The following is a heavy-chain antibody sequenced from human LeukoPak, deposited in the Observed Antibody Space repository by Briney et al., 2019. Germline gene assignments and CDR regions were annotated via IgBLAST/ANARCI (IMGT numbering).Heavy chain of an antibody. Sequence: GGSLRLSCAASGFTFSSYGIHWVRQAPGKGLEWVAFIRYDGSNKYYTDSVKGRFTISRDNAKNSLYLQMNSLRAEDTAVYYCARVAYYYDSSGYYYWGQGTLVTVSS. D-gene: IGHD3-22*01. CDR2: IRYDGSNK. CDR1: GFTFSSYG. J-gene: IGHJ4*02. V-gene: IGHV3-30*02. CDR3: ARVAYYYDSSGYYY.